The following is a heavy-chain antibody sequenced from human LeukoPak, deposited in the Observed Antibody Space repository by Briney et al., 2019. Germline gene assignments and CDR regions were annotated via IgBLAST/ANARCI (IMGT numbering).Heavy chain of an antibody. D-gene: IGHD3-3*01. Sequence: SQTLSLTCTVSGGSTSSGSYYWSWIRQPAGKGLEWIGRIYTSGSTNYNPSLKSRVTISVDTSKNQFSLKLSSVTAADTAVYYCARAYYDFWSGEVPGWFDPWGQGTLVTVSS. V-gene: IGHV4-61*02. CDR2: IYTSGST. CDR3: ARAYYDFWSGEVPGWFDP. CDR1: GGSTSSGSYY. J-gene: IGHJ5*02.